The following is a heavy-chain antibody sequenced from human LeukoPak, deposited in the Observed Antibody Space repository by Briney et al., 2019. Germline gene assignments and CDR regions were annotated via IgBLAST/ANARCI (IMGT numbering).Heavy chain of an antibody. CDR3: ARDLDGGCHDY. Sequence: GGSLRLSCAASGFTFSSYWMSWVRQAPGKGLEWVAVISYDGSNKYYADSVKGRFTISRDNSKNTLYLLMNSLRAEDTAVYYCARDLDGGCHDYWGQGTLVTVSS. J-gene: IGHJ4*02. V-gene: IGHV3-30*03. CDR2: ISYDGSNK. D-gene: IGHD4-23*01. CDR1: GFTFSSYW.